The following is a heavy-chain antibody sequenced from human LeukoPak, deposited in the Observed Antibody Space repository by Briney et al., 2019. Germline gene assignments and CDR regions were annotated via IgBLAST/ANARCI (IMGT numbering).Heavy chain of an antibody. V-gene: IGHV3-33*08. Sequence: GGSLRLSCAASGFTFSSYGMHWVRQAPGKGLEWVAVIWYDGSNKYYADSVKGRFTISRDNSKNTLYLQMNSLRAEDTAVYYCARGSCFLTTYYYGMDVWGQGTTVTVSS. CDR3: ARGSCFLTTYYYGMDV. CDR1: GFTFSSYG. D-gene: IGHD3-9*01. CDR2: IWYDGSNK. J-gene: IGHJ6*02.